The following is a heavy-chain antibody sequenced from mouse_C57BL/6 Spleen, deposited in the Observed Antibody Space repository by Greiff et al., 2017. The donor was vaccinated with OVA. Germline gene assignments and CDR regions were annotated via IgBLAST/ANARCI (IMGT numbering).Heavy chain of an antibody. CDR2: IDPSDSDT. Sequence: VQLQQPGAELVRPGSSVKLSCKASGYTFTSYWMHWVKQRPIQGLEWIGNIDPSDSDTHYNQKFKDKATLTVDKSSSTAYMQLSSLTSEDSAVYYCARYHYYGSSNFDDWGQGTTLTVSS. V-gene: IGHV1-52*01. D-gene: IGHD1-1*01. CDR1: GYTFTSYW. CDR3: ARYHYYGSSNFDD. J-gene: IGHJ2*01.